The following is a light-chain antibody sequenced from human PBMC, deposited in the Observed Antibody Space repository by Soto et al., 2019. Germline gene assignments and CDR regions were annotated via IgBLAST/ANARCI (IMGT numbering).Light chain of an antibody. CDR3: QKYNSAPWT. CDR2: GAS. V-gene: IGKV3D-15*01. Sequence: EIVMTQSPATLSVSPGETTRLSCRASQSINSDVAWYQQKVGQTPRLLIHGASTRATGIAARFSGSGSGTEFTLTISGLQSEDFATYYCQKYNSAPWTFGQGTKVEIK. J-gene: IGKJ1*01. CDR1: QSINSD.